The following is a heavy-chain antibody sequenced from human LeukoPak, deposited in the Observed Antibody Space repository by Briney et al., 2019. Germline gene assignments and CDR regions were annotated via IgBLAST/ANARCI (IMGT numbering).Heavy chain of an antibody. CDR2: IYYSGST. CDR3: ARVRSSSWYFYYFDY. D-gene: IGHD6-13*01. J-gene: IGHJ4*02. V-gene: IGHV4-59*01. CDR1: GVSIRSSY. Sequence: SETLSLTCSVSGVSIRSSYWSWIRQPPGKGLEWIGYIYYSGSTNYNRSLKSRVTISVDTSKNQFSLKLSSVTAADTVVYYCARVRSSSWYFYYFDYWGQGTLVTVSS.